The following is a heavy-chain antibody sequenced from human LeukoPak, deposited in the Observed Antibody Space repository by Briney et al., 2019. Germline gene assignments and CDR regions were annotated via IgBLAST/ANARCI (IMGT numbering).Heavy chain of an antibody. Sequence: GESLKISCKGSGYSFTSYWIGWVRQMPGKGLEWMGIIYPGDSDTRYSPSFQGQVTISADKSISTAYLQWSSLKASDTAMYYCATTAPIWWPDRGLDYWGQGTLVTVSS. D-gene: IGHD5-12*01. V-gene: IGHV5-51*01. CDR3: ATTAPIWWPDRGLDY. CDR1: GYSFTSYW. J-gene: IGHJ4*02. CDR2: IYPGDSDT.